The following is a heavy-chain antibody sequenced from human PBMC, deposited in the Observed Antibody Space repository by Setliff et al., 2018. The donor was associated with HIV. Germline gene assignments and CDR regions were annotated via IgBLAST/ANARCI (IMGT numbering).Heavy chain of an antibody. CDR1: GYIFNTNG. Sequence: ASVKVSCKGSGYIFNTNGISWVRQAPGQGLEWMGWISAYNGNTNYAQRFQGRVTITADESTSIAYMELNSLRSEDTAVYYCARGRASGSANSGWGQGTLVTVS. CDR3: ARGRASGSANSG. V-gene: IGHV1-18*01. D-gene: IGHD7-27*01. CDR2: ISAYNGNT. J-gene: IGHJ4*02.